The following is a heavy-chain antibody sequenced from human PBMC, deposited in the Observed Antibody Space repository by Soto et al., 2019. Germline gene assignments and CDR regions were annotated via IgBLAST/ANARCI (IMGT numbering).Heavy chain of an antibody. CDR3: AKVSPQPLLYALYYFDY. CDR2: ISGSGGST. Sequence: PGGSMRLSGGASGFTFSSYAMSWVGQSPGKGLEWVSAISGSGGSTYYADSVKGRFTISRDNSKNTLYLQMNSLRAEDTAVYYCAKVSPQPLLYALYYFDYWGQGTPVTVSS. CDR1: GFTFSSYA. J-gene: IGHJ4*02. D-gene: IGHD2-2*02. V-gene: IGHV3-23*01.